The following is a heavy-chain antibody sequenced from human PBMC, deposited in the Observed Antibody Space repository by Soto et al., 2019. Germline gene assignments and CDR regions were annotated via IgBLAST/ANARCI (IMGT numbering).Heavy chain of an antibody. Sequence: ASVEVSCKVSGYTLTELSMHWVRQAPGKGLEWMGGFDPEDGETIYAQKFQGRVTMTEDTSTDTAYMELSSLRSEDTAVYYCATDQVDRRSPHDAFDIWGQGTMVTVSS. D-gene: IGHD3-22*01. V-gene: IGHV1-24*01. CDR2: FDPEDGET. J-gene: IGHJ3*02. CDR3: ATDQVDRRSPHDAFDI. CDR1: GYTLTELS.